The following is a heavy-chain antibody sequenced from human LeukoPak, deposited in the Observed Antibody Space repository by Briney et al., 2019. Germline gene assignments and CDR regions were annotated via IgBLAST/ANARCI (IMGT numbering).Heavy chain of an antibody. J-gene: IGHJ4*02. V-gene: IGHV3-11*01. CDR3: AKEGWRAAAFDY. D-gene: IGHD6-13*01. CDR1: GFTFSDYY. Sequence: AGGSLRLSCAASGFTFSDYYMTWIRQAPGKGLEWVSYISSSGSTIYYADSVKGRFTISRDNAKNSLYLQMNSLRAEDTAVYYCAKEGWRAAAFDYWGQGTLVTVSS. CDR2: ISSSGSTI.